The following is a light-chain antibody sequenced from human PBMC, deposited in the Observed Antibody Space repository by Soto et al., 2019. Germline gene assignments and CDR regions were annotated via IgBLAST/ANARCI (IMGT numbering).Light chain of an antibody. CDR1: QSVLYSSNNKNY. V-gene: IGKV4-1*01. J-gene: IGKJ2*01. CDR2: WAS. Sequence: DIVMTQSPDSLAVSLGERATINCKSSQSVLYSSNNKNYLAWYQQKPGQPPKLLIYWASTRESGVPDRFSGRGSGTDFPRTISSLQAEDVAVYYCHQYYSPPYTFGQGTKLEIK. CDR3: HQYYSPPYT.